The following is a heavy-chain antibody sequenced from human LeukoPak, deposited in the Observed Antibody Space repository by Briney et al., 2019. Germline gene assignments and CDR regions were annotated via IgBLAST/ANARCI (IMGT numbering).Heavy chain of an antibody. Sequence: GGSLRLSCAASGFTVSSNYMSWVRQAPGKGLEWVSVIYSGGSTYYADSVKGRFTISRDNSKNTLYLQMNSLRAEDTAVYYCARSTYEPGDLPPPFDSWGQGTLVTVSS. CDR1: GFTVSSNY. V-gene: IGHV3-66*01. J-gene: IGHJ4*02. CDR2: IYSGGST. CDR3: ARSTYEPGDLPPPFDS. D-gene: IGHD2-21*02.